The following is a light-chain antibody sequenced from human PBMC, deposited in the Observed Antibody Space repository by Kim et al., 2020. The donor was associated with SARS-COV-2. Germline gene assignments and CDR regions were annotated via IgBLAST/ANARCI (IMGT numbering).Light chain of an antibody. CDR2: AAS. V-gene: IGKV1-39*01. CDR3: QQSYSTPLHS. CDR1: QNIGTY. J-gene: IGKJ2*03. Sequence: ASVGDRVTITCRANQNIGTYLNWYQHKPRKAPQLLIYAASSLRSGVPSRFSGSGSGTDFTLTISSLQPDDFATYYCQQSYSTPLHSFGQGTKLEI.